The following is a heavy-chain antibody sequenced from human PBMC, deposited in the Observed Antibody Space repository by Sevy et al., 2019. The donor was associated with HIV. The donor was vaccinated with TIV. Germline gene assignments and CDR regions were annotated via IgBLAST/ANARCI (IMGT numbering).Heavy chain of an antibody. Sequence: SETLSLTCTVSGGSISSSSYYWGWIRQPPGKGLEWIGSIYYSGSTYYNPSLKSRVTISVDTSKNQFSLKLSSVTAADTAVYYCARRGYRGLAYYYYGMDVWGQGTTVTVSS. CDR2: IYYSGST. V-gene: IGHV4-39*01. CDR1: GGSISSSSYY. CDR3: ARRGYRGLAYYYYGMDV. J-gene: IGHJ6*02. D-gene: IGHD5-18*01.